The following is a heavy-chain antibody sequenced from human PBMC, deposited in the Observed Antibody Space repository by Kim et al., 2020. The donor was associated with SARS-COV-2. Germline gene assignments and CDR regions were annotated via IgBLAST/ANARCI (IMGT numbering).Heavy chain of an antibody. CDR3: ARAPRFGELLGWYFEL. CDR1: GFTFSSYG. Sequence: GGSLRLSCAASGFTFSSYGMHWVRQAPGKGLEWVAVIWYDGSNKYYADSVKGRFTISRDNSKNTLYLQMNSLRAEDTAGYYCARAPRFGELLGWYFELWGRGTLVTVSS. D-gene: IGHD3-10*01. V-gene: IGHV3-33*01. CDR2: IWYDGSNK. J-gene: IGHJ2*01.